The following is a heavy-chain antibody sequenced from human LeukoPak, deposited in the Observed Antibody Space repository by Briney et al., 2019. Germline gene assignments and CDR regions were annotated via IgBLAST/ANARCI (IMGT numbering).Heavy chain of an antibody. CDR1: GFMFIGYG. V-gene: IGHV3-30*02. Sequence: GGSLRLSCEASGFMFIGYGMHWVRQTPGEGLEWVAFIRYDGRHEYYTDSVKGRFTISRDNSKNTLYLQMSSLRAEDSAVYYCATDDALETWGQGTRVIVSS. CDR2: IRYDGRHE. J-gene: IGHJ3*02. CDR3: ATDDALET.